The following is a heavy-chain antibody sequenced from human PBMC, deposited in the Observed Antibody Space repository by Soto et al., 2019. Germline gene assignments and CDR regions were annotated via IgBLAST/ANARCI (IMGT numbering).Heavy chain of an antibody. J-gene: IGHJ4*02. CDR2: INHSGST. Sequence: SETLSLTCAVYGGSFSGYYWSWIRQPPGKGLEWIGEINHSGSTNYNPSLKSRVTISVDTSKNQFSLKLSSVTAADTAVYYCARTTSNYGDFDYWGQGTLVTVSS. CDR1: GGSFSGYY. CDR3: ARTTSNYGDFDY. V-gene: IGHV4-34*01. D-gene: IGHD4-4*01.